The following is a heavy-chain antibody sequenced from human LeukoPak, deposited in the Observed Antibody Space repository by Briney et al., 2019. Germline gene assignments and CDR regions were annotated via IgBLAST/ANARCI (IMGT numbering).Heavy chain of an antibody. CDR1: GFTFNSCA. V-gene: IGHV3-23*01. J-gene: IGHJ4*02. Sequence: GGSLRLSCAASGFTFNSCAMNWVRQAPGKGLEWVSTISGTGSSTYYADSVKGRLTISRDNSKNTLYLQMNSLRAEDTAVYYCAKDVEAAASFYLDSWGQGTLVIVSS. CDR2: ISGTGSST. CDR3: AKDVEAAASFYLDS. D-gene: IGHD6-25*01.